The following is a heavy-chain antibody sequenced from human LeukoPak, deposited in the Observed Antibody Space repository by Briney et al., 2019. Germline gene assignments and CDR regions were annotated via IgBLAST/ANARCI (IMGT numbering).Heavy chain of an antibody. J-gene: IGHJ4*02. V-gene: IGHV4-4*02. CDR3: ARDEPVDTAMVRFYY. D-gene: IGHD5-18*01. Sequence: SETLSLTCAVYGGSISSSNLWSWVRQSPGKGLEWIGEIYHSGSTNYDPSLKSRVTISVDKSGIQFSLKLSSTTAIYTSVSYRARDEPVDTAMVRFYYWGQGTLVTVSS. CDR1: GGSISSSNL. CDR2: IYHSGST.